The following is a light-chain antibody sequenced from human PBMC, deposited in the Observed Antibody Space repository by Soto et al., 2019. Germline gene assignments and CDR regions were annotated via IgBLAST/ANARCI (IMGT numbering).Light chain of an antibody. J-gene: IGLJ1*01. Sequence: QSVLSQPHSASGTPGQRVTISCSGSSSKIGTSSVHWFQQLPGTAPKLLISTTNQRPSGVPERFSDSKSGTSASLAISGLQSEDEADYYCAAWDDSLNGHVFGTGTKVTVL. CDR1: SSKIGTSS. CDR2: TTN. V-gene: IGLV1-44*01. CDR3: AAWDDSLNGHV.